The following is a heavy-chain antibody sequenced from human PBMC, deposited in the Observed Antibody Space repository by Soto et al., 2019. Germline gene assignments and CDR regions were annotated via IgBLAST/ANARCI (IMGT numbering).Heavy chain of an antibody. D-gene: IGHD3-10*02. V-gene: IGHV3-30*18. CDR1: GFTFSSYG. Sequence: GGSLRLSCAASGFTFSSYGMHWVRQAPGKGLEWVAVISYDGSNKYYADSVKGRFTISRDNSKNTLYLQMNSLRAEDTAVYYCAKERNVEFDYWGQGTLVTVSS. CDR3: AKERNVEFDY. CDR2: ISYDGSNK. J-gene: IGHJ4*02.